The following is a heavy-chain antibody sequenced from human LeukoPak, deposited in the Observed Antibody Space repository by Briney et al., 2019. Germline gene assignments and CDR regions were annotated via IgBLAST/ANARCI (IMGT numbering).Heavy chain of an antibody. Sequence: SETLSLTCSVSGGSISRGGYWSWIRQRPGKGLEWIAYIDYSGYIDYNASFGSRVSMSVDTSKNQFSLNLTSVTAADTAVYYCARDLAITICAVDYRWFDPWGQGTLVTVSS. CDR2: IDYSGYI. CDR3: ARDLAITICAVDYRWFDP. CDR1: GGSISRGGY. V-gene: IGHV4-31*03. J-gene: IGHJ5*02. D-gene: IGHD3-3*01.